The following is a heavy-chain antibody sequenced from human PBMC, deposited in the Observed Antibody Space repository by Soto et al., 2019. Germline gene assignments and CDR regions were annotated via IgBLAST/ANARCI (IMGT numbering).Heavy chain of an antibody. CDR2: IWHDGSEK. Sequence: RLSCAPSAFTLNKYGIHWVRQDPGKGLEWMAVIWHDGSEKYYACSVKYRFTISRDNSKNMVYLQMKSLRVDDTATYYCAKDGDRTYCSDGNYAVFDAGGQRALVSVSS. CDR3: AKDGDRTYCSDGNYAVFDA. D-gene: IGHD2-15*01. V-gene: IGHV3-33*06. J-gene: IGHJ4*02. CDR1: AFTLNKYG.